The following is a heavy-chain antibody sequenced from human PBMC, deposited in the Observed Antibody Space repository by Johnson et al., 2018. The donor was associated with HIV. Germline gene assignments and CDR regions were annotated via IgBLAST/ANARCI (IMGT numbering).Heavy chain of an antibody. V-gene: IGHV3-23*04. CDR3: AKDQTPHLAAAGDDAFDI. CDR2: ISGSGGST. D-gene: IGHD6-13*01. J-gene: IGHJ3*02. CDR1: GFTFSSYA. Sequence: VQLVESGGGVVQPGRSLRLSCAASGFTFSSYAMSWVRQAPGKGLEWVSAISGSGGSTYYADSVKGRFTISRDNSKNTLYLQMNSLRAEDTAVYYCAKDQTPHLAAAGDDAFDIWGQGTMVTVSS.